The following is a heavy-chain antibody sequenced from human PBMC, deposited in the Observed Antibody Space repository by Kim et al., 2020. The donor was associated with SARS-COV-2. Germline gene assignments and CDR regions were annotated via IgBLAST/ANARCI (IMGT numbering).Heavy chain of an antibody. CDR3: AKDSLGELLSGMDV. Sequence: GGSLRLSCAASGFTFDDYAMHWVRQAPGKGLEWVSGISRNSGNIGYADSVKGRFTISRDNAKNSLYLQMNSLRAEDTALYYCAKDSLGELLSGMDVWGQGTTVTVSS. J-gene: IGHJ6*02. D-gene: IGHD3-10*01. CDR1: GFTFDDYA. CDR2: ISRNSGNI. V-gene: IGHV3-9*01.